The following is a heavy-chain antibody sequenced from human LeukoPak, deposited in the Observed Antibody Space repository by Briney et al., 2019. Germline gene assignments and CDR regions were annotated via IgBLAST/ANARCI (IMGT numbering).Heavy chain of an antibody. CDR2: ISGSGGST. CDR3: AKGGGTGYSSSWYSN. CDR1: GFSFSSYG. J-gene: IGHJ4*02. V-gene: IGHV3-23*01. D-gene: IGHD6-13*01. Sequence: SGGSLRLSCAASGFSFSSYGMSWVRQAPGKGLEWVSAISGSGGSTYYADSVKGRFTISRDNSKNTLYLQMNSLRVEDTAMYYCAKGGGTGYSSSWYSNWGQGTLVTVSS.